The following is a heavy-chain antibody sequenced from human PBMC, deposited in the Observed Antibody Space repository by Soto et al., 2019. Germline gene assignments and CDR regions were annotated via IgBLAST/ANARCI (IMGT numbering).Heavy chain of an antibody. Sequence: SETLSLTCTVSGDSISSYYWSWIRQPPGKGLEWIGYIYYSGSTNYNPSLKSRVTISVDTSKNQFSLKLSSVTAADTAVYYCARGYDFWSGYYGGGFDPWGQGTLVTVSS. J-gene: IGHJ5*02. D-gene: IGHD3-3*01. CDR3: ARGYDFWSGYYGGGFDP. V-gene: IGHV4-59*01. CDR2: IYYSGST. CDR1: GDSISSYY.